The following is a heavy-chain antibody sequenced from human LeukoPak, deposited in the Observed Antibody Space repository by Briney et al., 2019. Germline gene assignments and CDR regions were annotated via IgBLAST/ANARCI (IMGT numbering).Heavy chain of an antibody. J-gene: IGHJ4*02. CDR1: GFIFSDYN. D-gene: IGHD4-23*01. V-gene: IGHV3-48*02. Sequence: GGSLRLSCAASGFIFSDYNMNWVRQAPGKGLEWLSYISSGSSTIYYADSVRGRFTLSRDNAKNSLYLQMNSLTDEDTAVYYCARDSTNYGGNLFGYWGQGTLVTVSS. CDR3: ARDSTNYGGNLFGY. CDR2: ISSGSSTI.